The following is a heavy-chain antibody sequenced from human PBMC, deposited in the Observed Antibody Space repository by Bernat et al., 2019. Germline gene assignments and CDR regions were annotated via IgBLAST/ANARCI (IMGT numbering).Heavy chain of an antibody. CDR2: INPGDSNT. D-gene: IGHD1-26*01. CDR3: ATASVSYWGGARHFDY. CDR1: GYSFTTYW. J-gene: IGHJ4*02. V-gene: IGHV5-51*01. Sequence: EVQLVQSGAEVKKPGESLKISCQGSGYSFTTYWIGWVRQMSGRGLEWMGVINPGDSNTRYSPSFQGQVTISVDKSINTAFLQWSSLKASDTAMYYCATASVSYWGGARHFDYWGQGTLVTVSS.